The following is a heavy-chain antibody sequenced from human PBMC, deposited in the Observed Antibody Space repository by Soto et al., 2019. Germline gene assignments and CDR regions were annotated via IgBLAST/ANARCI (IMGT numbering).Heavy chain of an antibody. V-gene: IGHV3-53*01. CDR3: ARELSHSYGMDF. CDR2: IYSGGDT. Sequence: GGSLRLSCAASGFTVSSNYMSWFRQAPGKGLEWVSVIYSGGDTYYADSVKGRFTISRDNSKNTMYLQMNSLRAEDTAVYYCARELSHSYGMDFRCPGPTVTVSS. CDR1: GFTVSSNY. D-gene: IGHD3-16*01. J-gene: IGHJ6*02.